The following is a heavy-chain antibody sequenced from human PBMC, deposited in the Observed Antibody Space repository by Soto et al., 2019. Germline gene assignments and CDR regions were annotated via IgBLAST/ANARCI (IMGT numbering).Heavy chain of an antibody. J-gene: IGHJ6*02. CDR1: GGTFSSYA. Sequence: ASVKVSCKASGGTFSSYAISWVRQAPGQGLEWMGGIIPIFGTANYAQKFQGRVGITADESTSTAYMELSSLRSEDTAVYYCASEILGIAARPNDYYYYGMDVWGQGTTVTVSS. D-gene: IGHD6-6*01. CDR3: ASEILGIAARPNDYYYYGMDV. V-gene: IGHV1-69*13. CDR2: IIPIFGTA.